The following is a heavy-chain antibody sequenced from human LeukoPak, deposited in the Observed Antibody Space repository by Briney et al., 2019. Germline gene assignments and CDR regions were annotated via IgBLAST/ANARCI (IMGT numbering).Heavy chain of an antibody. J-gene: IGHJ4*02. CDR2: ISSSGSTI. CDR3: ATQEGDGGYFDY. CDR1: GFTFSSYE. D-gene: IGHD5-24*01. V-gene: IGHV3-48*03. Sequence: GGSLRLSCAASGFTFSSYEMNWVRQAPGKGLEWVSYISSSGSTIYYADSVKGRFTISRDNAKNSLYLQMNSLRAEDTAVYYCATQEGDGGYFDYWGQGTLVTVSS.